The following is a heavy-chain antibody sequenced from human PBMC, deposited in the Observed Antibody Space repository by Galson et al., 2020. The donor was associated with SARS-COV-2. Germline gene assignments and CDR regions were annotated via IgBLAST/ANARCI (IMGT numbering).Heavy chain of an antibody. CDR1: GGSISSSSYY. D-gene: IGHD5-12*01. J-gene: IGHJ4*02. Sequence: SETLSLTCTVSGGSISSSSYYWGWIRQPPGKGLEWIGSIYYSGSTYYNPSLKSRVTISVDTSKNQFSLKLSSVTAADTAVYYCARRNSGYETAVDYWGQGTLVTVSS. CDR3: ARRNSGYETAVDY. CDR2: IYYSGST. V-gene: IGHV4-39*01.